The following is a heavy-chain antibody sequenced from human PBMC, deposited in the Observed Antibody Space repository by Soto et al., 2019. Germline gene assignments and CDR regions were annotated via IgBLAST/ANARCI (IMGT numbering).Heavy chain of an antibody. CDR1: GFTFINVW. V-gene: IGHV3-15*01. D-gene: IGHD1-26*01. J-gene: IGHJ6*02. Sequence: EVQLVESGGGLVKPGESLRLSCAASGFTFINVWMTWVRQAPGKGREWVGRIKSKSDGATTDYGAPVKGRFSISRDDSKNMLYLQMTSLRTEDTAVYYCAATGRQYYYYGLDLWGQGTSLTVSS. CDR3: AATGRQYYYYGLDL. CDR2: IKSKSDGATT.